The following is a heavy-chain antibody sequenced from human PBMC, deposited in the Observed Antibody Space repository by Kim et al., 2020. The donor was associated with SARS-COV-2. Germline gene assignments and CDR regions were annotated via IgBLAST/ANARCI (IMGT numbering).Heavy chain of an antibody. J-gene: IGHJ4*02. D-gene: IGHD6-13*01. CDR3: AREVGHSSSWYYFDY. Sequence: QKFQGRVTITRDTSASTAYMELSSLRSEDTAVYYCAREVGHSSSWYYFDYWGQGTLVTVSS. V-gene: IGHV1-3*01.